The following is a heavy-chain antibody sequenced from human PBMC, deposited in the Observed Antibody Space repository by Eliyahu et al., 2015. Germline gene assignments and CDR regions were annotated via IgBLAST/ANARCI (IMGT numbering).Heavy chain of an antibody. J-gene: IGHJ5*02. CDR2: ISSTSISV. D-gene: IGHD5/OR15-5a*01. CDR3: ARRDTNWFDP. V-gene: IGHV3-48*02. CDR1: XFXFSTYS. Sequence: EVQLVESGGGLVQPGGSXXLSCAASXFXFSTYSMXWVRQAPGKGLEWVSFISSTSISVHYADSVKGRFTISRDNAKNSLYLQMNSLRDEDTAVYYCARRDTNWFDPWGQGTLVTVSS.